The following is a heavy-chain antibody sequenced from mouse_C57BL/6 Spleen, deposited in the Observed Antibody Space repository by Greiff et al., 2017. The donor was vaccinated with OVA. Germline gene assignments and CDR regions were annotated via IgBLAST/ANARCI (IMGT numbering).Heavy chain of an antibody. J-gene: IGHJ3*01. CDR3: IGYDGFAY. D-gene: IGHD2-2*01. Sequence: DVQLQESGAELVRPGASVKLSCTASGFNIKADYMHWVKQRPEQGLEWIGWIDPENGDTEYASKFQGKATITADTSSNTAYLQLSSLTSEDTAVYYCIGYDGFAYWGQGTLVTVSA. CDR2: IDPENGDT. CDR1: GFNIKADY. V-gene: IGHV14-4*01.